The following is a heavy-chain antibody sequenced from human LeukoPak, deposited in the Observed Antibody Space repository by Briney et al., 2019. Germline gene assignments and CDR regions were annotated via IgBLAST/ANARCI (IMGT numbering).Heavy chain of an antibody. J-gene: IGHJ3*02. D-gene: IGHD1-7*01. Sequence: GGSLRLSCAASGFTFSSYSMNWVRQAPGKGLEWVSYISSSSSTIYYADSVKGRFSISRDNAKNSLYLQMNSLRAEDTAVYYCARTDWNSAAFDIWGQGTMVTVSS. CDR3: ARTDWNSAAFDI. CDR1: GFTFSSYS. CDR2: ISSSSSTI. V-gene: IGHV3-48*04.